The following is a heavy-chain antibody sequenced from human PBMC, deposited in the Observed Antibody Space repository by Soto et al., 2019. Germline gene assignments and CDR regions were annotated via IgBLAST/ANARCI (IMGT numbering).Heavy chain of an antibody. D-gene: IGHD3-10*01. CDR3: ARGPSPYGSGIPYYYYGMDV. V-gene: IGHV4-59*01. J-gene: IGHJ6*02. CDR1: GGSINGYY. Sequence: PSETLSLTCTVSGGSINGYYWTWIRQPPGKGLEWIGYIYYSGSTDYNPSLKSRVTMTRDTSTSTVYMELSSLRSEDTAVYYCARGPSPYGSGIPYYYYGMDVWGQGTTVTVSS. CDR2: IYYSGST.